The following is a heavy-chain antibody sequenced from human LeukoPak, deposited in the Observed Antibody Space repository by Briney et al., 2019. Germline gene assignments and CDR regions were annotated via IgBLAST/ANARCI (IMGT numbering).Heavy chain of an antibody. CDR1: GGSISSYY. CDR3: ARTQPGVAFDI. Sequence: PSETLSLTCTVSGGSISSYYWSWIRQPPGKGLEWIGKINHSGSTNYNPSLKSRVTISVDTSKNQFSLKPSSVTAADTAVYYCARTQPGVAFDIWGQGTMVTVSS. D-gene: IGHD1-14*01. CDR2: INHSGST. V-gene: IGHV4-34*01. J-gene: IGHJ3*02.